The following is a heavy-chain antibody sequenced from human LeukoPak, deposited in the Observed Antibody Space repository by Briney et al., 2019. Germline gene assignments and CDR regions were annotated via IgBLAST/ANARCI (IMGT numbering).Heavy chain of an antibody. J-gene: IGHJ5*02. D-gene: IGHD2-15*01. CDR2: ISGYNGNT. Sequence: GASVKVSCEASGYTFTSYGISWVRQAPGQGLEWLGWISGYNGNTNYAQKLQGRVTMTTDTSTSTAYMELRSLRSDDTAVYYCARDLGYCSGGSCYRNWFDPWGQGTLVTVSS. CDR1: GYTFTSYG. V-gene: IGHV1-18*01. CDR3: ARDLGYCSGGSCYRNWFDP.